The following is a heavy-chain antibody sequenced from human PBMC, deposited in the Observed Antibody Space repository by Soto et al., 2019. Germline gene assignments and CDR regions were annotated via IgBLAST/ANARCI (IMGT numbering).Heavy chain of an antibody. D-gene: IGHD3-10*01. V-gene: IGHV3-30-3*01. CDR1: GFTFSSYA. CDR3: ARQGDITMLRGVRSYYYGMDV. J-gene: IGHJ6*02. CDR2: ISYDGSNK. Sequence: QVQLVESGGGVVQPGRSLRLSCAASGFTFSSYAMHWVRQAPGKGLEWVAVISYDGSNKYYADSVKGRFTISRDNSKNTLYLQMNSLRAEDTAVYYCARQGDITMLRGVRSYYYGMDVWGQGTTVTVSS.